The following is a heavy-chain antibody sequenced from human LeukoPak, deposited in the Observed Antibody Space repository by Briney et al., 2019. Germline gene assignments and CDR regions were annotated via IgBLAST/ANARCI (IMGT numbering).Heavy chain of an antibody. CDR2: IYYSGST. V-gene: IGHV4-31*03. J-gene: IGHJ6*03. CDR3: ARDGGNRNYYYYYYMDV. CDR1: VGSISSGGYY. D-gene: IGHD1-14*01. Sequence: PSETLSLTCTVSVGSISSGGYYWSWIRQHPGKGLEWIGYIYYSGSTCYNPSLKSRVTISVDTSKNQFSLKLSSVTAADTAVYYCARDGGNRNYYYYYYMDVWGKGTTVTVSS.